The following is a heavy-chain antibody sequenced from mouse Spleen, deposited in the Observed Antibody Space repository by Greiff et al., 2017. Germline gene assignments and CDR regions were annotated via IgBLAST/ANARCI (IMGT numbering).Heavy chain of an antibody. V-gene: IGHV14-2*01. Sequence: EVQLQQSGAELVKPGASVKLSCTASGFNFTDYYMHWVKQRHEQGLEWIGRIDPEDGGTNYAPNFQGKATITSDTSSNTAYLQLSSLTSEDTAVYYCALYGSSYVGFAYWGQGTLVTVSA. CDR3: ALYGSSYVGFAY. J-gene: IGHJ3*01. CDR1: GFNFTDYY. D-gene: IGHD1-1*01. CDR2: IDPEDGGT.